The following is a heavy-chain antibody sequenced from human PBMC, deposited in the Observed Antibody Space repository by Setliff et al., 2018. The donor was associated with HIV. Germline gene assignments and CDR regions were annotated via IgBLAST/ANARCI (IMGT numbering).Heavy chain of an antibody. D-gene: IGHD3-9*01. CDR1: GFAFSTFA. J-gene: IGHJ6*03. CDR2: ISNDGSNK. Sequence: PGGSLRLSCTASGFAFSTFAMHWVRQAPGKGLEWVAVISNDGSNKFYADSVKGRFTISRDNAKNSLFLEMTNLRAEDTAFYYCARGDQTGYYTTYYYYMDVWGLETTVTVSS. V-gene: IGHV3-30*12. CDR3: ARGDQTGYYTTYYYYMDV.